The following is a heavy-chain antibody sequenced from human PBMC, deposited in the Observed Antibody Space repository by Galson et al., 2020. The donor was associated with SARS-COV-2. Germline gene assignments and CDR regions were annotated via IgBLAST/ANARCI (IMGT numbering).Heavy chain of an antibody. Sequence: GGSLRLSCAASGFTFSSYGMHWVRQAPGKGLEWVAVIWYDGSNKYYADSVKGRFTISRDNSKNTLYLQMNSLRAEDTAVYYCARGFSKVIPYFDYWGQGTLVTVSS. J-gene: IGHJ4*02. CDR2: IWYDGSNK. CDR3: ARGFSKVIPYFDY. V-gene: IGHV3-33*01. CDR1: GFTFSSYG. D-gene: IGHD3-16*02.